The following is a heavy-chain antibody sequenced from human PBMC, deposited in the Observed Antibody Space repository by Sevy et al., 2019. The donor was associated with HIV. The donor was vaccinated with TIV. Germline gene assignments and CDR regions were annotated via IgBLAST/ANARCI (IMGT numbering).Heavy chain of an antibody. CDR1: GFTFSSYA. D-gene: IGHD6-13*01. J-gene: IGHJ6*02. V-gene: IGHV3-23*01. CDR2: ISGSGGST. CDR3: AKTGDSQQLVPYYYYGMDV. Sequence: GGSLRLSCAASGFTFSSYAMSWVRQAPGKGLEWVSAISGSGGSTYYADSVKGRFTISRDNSKNTPYLQMNSLRAEDTAVYDCAKTGDSQQLVPYYYYGMDVWGQGTTVTVSS.